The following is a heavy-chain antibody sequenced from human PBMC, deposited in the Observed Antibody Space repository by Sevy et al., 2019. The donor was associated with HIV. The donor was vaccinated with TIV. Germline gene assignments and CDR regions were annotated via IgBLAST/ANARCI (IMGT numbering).Heavy chain of an antibody. J-gene: IGHJ3*01. CDR3: ARQRGGWYEYDASDV. V-gene: IGHV4-39*01. Sequence: SETLSLTCTVSDVSISSGTNYWGWIRQPPGKGLKWIGSIYYGGSTYYNPSLKSRGTVSADTSTNQFSLKLTSVTVADTAVNYCARQRGGWYEYDASDVWGQGTMVTVSS. D-gene: IGHD6-19*01. CDR1: DVSISSGTNY. CDR2: IYYGGST.